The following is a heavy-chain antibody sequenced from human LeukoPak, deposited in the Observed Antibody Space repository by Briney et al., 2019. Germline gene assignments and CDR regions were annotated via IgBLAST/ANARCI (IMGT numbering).Heavy chain of an antibody. CDR3: ARGLGRVSDSSGWASPPTLKPNWFDP. CDR2: INHSGST. CDR1: GGSFSGYY. Sequence: SETLSLTCAVYGGSFSGYYRSWIRQPPGKGLDWIGEINHSGSTNYNPSLKSRVTISVDTSKNQFSLKLSSVTAADTAVYYCARGLGRVSDSSGWASPPTLKPNWFDPWGQGTLVTVSS. V-gene: IGHV4-34*01. D-gene: IGHD6-19*01. J-gene: IGHJ5*02.